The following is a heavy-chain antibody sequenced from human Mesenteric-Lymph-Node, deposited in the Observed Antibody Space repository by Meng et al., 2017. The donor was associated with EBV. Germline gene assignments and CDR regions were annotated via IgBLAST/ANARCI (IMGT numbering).Heavy chain of an antibody. Sequence: QGQLVQYGAEVKKPGASVKVSCKASGYTFTSYAMHWVRQAPGQRLEWMGWINVGKGDTKYSQKFQGRVTITRDTSASTAYMELSSLRSEDTAVYYCARDSSGDSRFFDPWGQGTLVTVSS. CDR1: GYTFTSYA. CDR2: INVGKGDT. CDR3: ARDSSGDSRFFDP. D-gene: IGHD6-19*01. J-gene: IGHJ5*02. V-gene: IGHV1-3*01.